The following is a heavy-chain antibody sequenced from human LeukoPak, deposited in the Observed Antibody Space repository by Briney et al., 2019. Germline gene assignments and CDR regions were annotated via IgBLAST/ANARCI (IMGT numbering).Heavy chain of an antibody. CDR2: INHSGST. J-gene: IGHJ4*02. V-gene: IGHV4-34*01. CDR3: ARGRRWLRFDY. D-gene: IGHD5-12*01. CDR1: GGSFSGYY. Sequence: SETLSLTCAVYGGSFSGYYWSWIRQPPGKGLEGIGEINHSGSTNYNPSLKSRVTISIDTSKNQFSLKLSSVTAADTAVYYCARGRRWLRFDYWGQGTLVTVSS.